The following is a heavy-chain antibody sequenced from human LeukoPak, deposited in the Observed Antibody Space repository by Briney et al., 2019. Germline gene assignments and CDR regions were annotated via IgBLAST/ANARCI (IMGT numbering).Heavy chain of an antibody. J-gene: IGHJ4*02. Sequence: GGSLRLSCAASGFTFSSYSLNWVRQAPGKGLEWVSSISSSSNYIYYADSMKGRFTISRDNAKNSLYLQMNSLRAEDTAVYYCARRPHGDSWGQGTLVTVSS. CDR1: GFTFSSYS. V-gene: IGHV3-21*01. CDR3: ARRPHGDS. CDR2: ISSSSNYI.